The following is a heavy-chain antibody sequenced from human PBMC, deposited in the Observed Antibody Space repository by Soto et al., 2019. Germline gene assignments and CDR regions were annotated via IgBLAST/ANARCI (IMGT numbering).Heavy chain of an antibody. CDR2: INAGNGNT. V-gene: IGHV1-3*01. Sequence: QVKLVQSGAEVKKPGASVKVSCKASGYTFTSYAMHWVRQAPGQRLEWMGWINAGNGNTKYSQKFQGRVTITRDTSASTAYMELSSLRSEDTAVYYCARGGSDFWSGHQFDYWGQGTLVTVSS. CDR1: GYTFTSYA. D-gene: IGHD3-3*01. J-gene: IGHJ4*02. CDR3: ARGGSDFWSGHQFDY.